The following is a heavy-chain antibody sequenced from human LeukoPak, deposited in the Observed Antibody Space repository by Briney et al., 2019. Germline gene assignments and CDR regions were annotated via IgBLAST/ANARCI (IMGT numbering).Heavy chain of an antibody. CDR3: ARLDSFRLPGNY. CDR1: GGTFSSYA. J-gene: IGHJ4*02. Sequence: SVKVSCKASGGTFSSYAISWVRQAPGQGLEWMGGIIPIFGTANYAQKFQGRVTITADESTSTAHMELSSLRSEDTAVYYCARLDSFRLPGNYWGQGTLVTVSS. CDR2: IIPIFGTA. D-gene: IGHD1-14*01. V-gene: IGHV1-69*01.